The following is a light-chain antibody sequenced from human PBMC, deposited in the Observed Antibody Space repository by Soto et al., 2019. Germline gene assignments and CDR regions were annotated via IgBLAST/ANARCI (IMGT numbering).Light chain of an antibody. J-gene: IGKJ3*01. CDR3: QQYDNFPLT. CDR2: AAS. CDR1: QDITNY. Sequence: DIQMTQSPSSLSASVGDRVTITCQASQDITNYLNWYQHKPGKAPKLLIYAASNLETGVPSRFSGGGSGTDFTFTISSLQPEDIATYYCQQYDNFPLTFGPGTKVDFK. V-gene: IGKV1-33*01.